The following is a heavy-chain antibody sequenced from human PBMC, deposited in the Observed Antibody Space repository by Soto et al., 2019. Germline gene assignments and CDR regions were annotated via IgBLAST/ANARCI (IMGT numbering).Heavy chain of an antibody. Sequence: GGSLRLSCAASGFTFSSYWMHWVRQVPGKGLVWVSRIHFDGSTTHYADSVKGRFTVSRDNAKNTLSLQMNSLRAEDTAVYYCARDAYISGYYQFDYWGQGTLVTVSS. D-gene: IGHD5-12*01. J-gene: IGHJ4*02. V-gene: IGHV3-74*01. CDR1: GFTFSSYW. CDR3: ARDAYISGYYQFDY. CDR2: IHFDGSTT.